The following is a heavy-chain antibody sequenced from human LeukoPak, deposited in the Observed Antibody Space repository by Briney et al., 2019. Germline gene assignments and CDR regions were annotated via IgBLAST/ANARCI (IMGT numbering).Heavy chain of an antibody. J-gene: IGHJ4*02. CDR1: GFTFSSYA. V-gene: IGHV3-23*01. Sequence: GGSLRLSCAASGFTFSSYAMSWIRQAPGKGLEWVSGISGSGGSTYYADSVKGRFTISRDNSKNTLYLQMNSLRAEDTAVYYCAKRVTVTTIQFYFDYWGQGTLVTVSS. D-gene: IGHD4-17*01. CDR3: AKRVTVTTIQFYFDY. CDR2: ISGSGGST.